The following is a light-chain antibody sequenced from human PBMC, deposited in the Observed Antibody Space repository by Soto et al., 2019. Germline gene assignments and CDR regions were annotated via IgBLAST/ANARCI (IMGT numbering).Light chain of an antibody. CDR1: QSFSTW. J-gene: IGKJ1*01. Sequence: IRSTKDRNSLSAGKGLELASSLRASQSFSTWLAWYQQKPGKAPKLLIYDASSLESGVPQRFSCSGSGAEFTSSTSSLYTEDFSSDFCLHQHSYWRVGQGTKVDI. V-gene: IGKV1-5*01. CDR3: LHQHSYWR. CDR2: DAS.